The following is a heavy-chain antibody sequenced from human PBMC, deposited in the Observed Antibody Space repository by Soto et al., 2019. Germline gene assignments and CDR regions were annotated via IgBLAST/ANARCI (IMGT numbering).Heavy chain of an antibody. CDR1: GFTFTMYS. V-gene: IGHV3-21*06. J-gene: IGHJ4*02. CDR2: ISSTTNYI. CDR3: ARESEDLTSNFDY. Sequence: AGGSLGLSCAASGFTFTMYSMTWVRQAPGKGLDWVSSISSTTNYIYYVDSMKGRFTISRDNAKNSLYLEMNSLRAEDTAVYYCARESEDLTSNFDYWGQGTLVTVSS.